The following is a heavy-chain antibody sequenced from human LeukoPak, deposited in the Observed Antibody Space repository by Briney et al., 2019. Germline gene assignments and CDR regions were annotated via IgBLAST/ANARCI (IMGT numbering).Heavy chain of an antibody. CDR3: ARGPLWSRYYYYGMDV. Sequence: GGSLRLSCAASGFTFSSYWMSWVRQAPGKGLEGVANIKQDGSEKYYVDSVKGRFTISRDNAKNSLYLKMNSLRAEDTAVYYCARGPLWSRYYYYGMDVWGQGTTVTVSS. J-gene: IGHJ6*02. CDR2: IKQDGSEK. CDR1: GFTFSSYW. D-gene: IGHD3-10*01. V-gene: IGHV3-7*01.